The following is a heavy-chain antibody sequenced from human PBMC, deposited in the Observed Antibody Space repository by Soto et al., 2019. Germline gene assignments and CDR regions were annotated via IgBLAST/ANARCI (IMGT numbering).Heavy chain of an antibody. J-gene: IGHJ4*02. D-gene: IGHD4-17*01. CDR3: SFQESTTVTMFEY. CDR1: GFSFSNVW. V-gene: IGHV3-15*01. CDR2: IKSKTDGGTT. Sequence: EVQLVESGGGLVKPGGSLRLSCAASGFSFSNVWMSWVRQAPGKGLEWVGRIKSKTDGGTTDYAAPVKGRFTISRDDSKTTLYLQMNSVKTEDTAVYYCSFQESTTVTMFEYWGQGTLVTVSS.